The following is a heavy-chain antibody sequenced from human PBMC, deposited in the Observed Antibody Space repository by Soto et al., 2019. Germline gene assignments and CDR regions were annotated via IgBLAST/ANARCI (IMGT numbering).Heavy chain of an antibody. CDR1: GGSISSYY. CDR2: IDYSWST. V-gene: IGHV4-59*01. J-gene: IGHJ6*02. CDR3: ARALSSGKTHYYYGIDV. Sequence: QVQLQESGPGLVKPSETLSLTCTVSGGSISSYYWSWIRQPPGKGLEWIGYIDYSWSTNYNPSLKSRVTISVDTSKNHFSLKLSSVTAADTAVYYCARALSSGKTHYYYGIDVWGQGTTVTVSS. D-gene: IGHD3-10*01.